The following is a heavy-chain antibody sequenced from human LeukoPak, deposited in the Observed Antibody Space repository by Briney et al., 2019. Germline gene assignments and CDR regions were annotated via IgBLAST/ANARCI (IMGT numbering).Heavy chain of an antibody. D-gene: IGHD6-19*01. J-gene: IGHJ4*02. V-gene: IGHV3-7*01. Sequence: GGSLRLSCAASEFTFSSYWMSWVRQAPGKGLEWVANIKPDGSERKYVDSVKGRFTISRDNAKNSLYLQMNSLRVEDTAVYYCARDGGTGWYYPDYWGQGTLVTVSS. CDR2: IKPDGSER. CDR3: ARDGGTGWYYPDY. CDR1: EFTFSSYW.